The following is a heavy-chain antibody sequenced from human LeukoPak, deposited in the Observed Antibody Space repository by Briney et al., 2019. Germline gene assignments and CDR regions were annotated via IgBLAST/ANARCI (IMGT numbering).Heavy chain of an antibody. CDR3: ARCKLRFLEWSWQMDI. CDR2: MNPNSGNT. J-gene: IGHJ6*01. Sequence: ASVKVSCKASGYTFPSYDINWLRQATGQGLEWMGWMNPNSGNTGYAQKFQGRVTITRNTSISTACMELSSLRSEDTAVYYCARCKLRFLEWSWQMDIWGKGTTVTVSS. CDR1: GYTFPSYD. V-gene: IGHV1-8*03. D-gene: IGHD3-3*01.